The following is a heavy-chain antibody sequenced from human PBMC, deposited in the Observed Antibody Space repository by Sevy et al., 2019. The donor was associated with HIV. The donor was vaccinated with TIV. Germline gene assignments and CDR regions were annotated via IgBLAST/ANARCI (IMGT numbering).Heavy chain of an antibody. CDR2: ISTYNDDT. CDR3: ARLTANRAHDS. CDR1: GHTLSRHA. J-gene: IGHJ4*02. D-gene: IGHD2-21*02. V-gene: IGHV1-18*04. Sequence: ASVKVSCETFGHTLSRHAISWVRQAPGQGLEWMGWISTYNDDTIYAQNFQGRVTMTTDTSTRTAYMELRSLRSDDTAVYFCARLTANRAHDSWGQGTLVTVSS.